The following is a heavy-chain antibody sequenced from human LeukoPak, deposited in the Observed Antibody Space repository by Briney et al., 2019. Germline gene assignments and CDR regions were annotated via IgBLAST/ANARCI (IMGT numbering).Heavy chain of an antibody. D-gene: IGHD3-22*01. CDR1: GGSISSYY. CDR2: IYYSGST. Sequence: SETLSLTCTVSGGSISSYYWSWIRQPPGKGLEWIGYIYYSGSTNYNPSLKSRVTISVDTSKNQFSLKLSPVTAADTAVYYCARGLEYYYDSSGYPLRWFDPWGQGTLVTVSS. J-gene: IGHJ5*02. CDR3: ARGLEYYYDSSGYPLRWFDP. V-gene: IGHV4-59*01.